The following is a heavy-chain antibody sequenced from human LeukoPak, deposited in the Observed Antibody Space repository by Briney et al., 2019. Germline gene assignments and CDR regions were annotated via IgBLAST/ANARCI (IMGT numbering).Heavy chain of an antibody. CDR1: GYIFTAYY. D-gene: IGHD1-26*01. CDR3: ARESGSYFRAADY. V-gene: IGHV1-2*02. J-gene: IGHJ4*02. Sequence: ASVKVSCKASGYIFTAYYMYWVRQAPGQGLEWMGWINLNSGGTNYAREFQGRVTMTRDTSISTAYMELSRLRSDDTAVYYCARESGSYFRAADYWGQGTLVTVSS. CDR2: INLNSGGT.